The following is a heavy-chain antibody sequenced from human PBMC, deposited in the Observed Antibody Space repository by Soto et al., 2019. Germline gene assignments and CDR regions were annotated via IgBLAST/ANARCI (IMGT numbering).Heavy chain of an antibody. Sequence: GASVKVSCKASGYTFTSYSLSWVRQAPGQGLEWMGWISTYTGSTNYAQKFQGRVTMTRDTSTSTAYMEIRSLRSDDTAVYYCARDEDSSGYWAASSEFWGQGTLVTVSS. CDR2: ISTYTGST. CDR1: GYTFTSYS. V-gene: IGHV1-18*01. J-gene: IGHJ4*02. CDR3: ARDEDSSGYWAASSEF. D-gene: IGHD3-22*01.